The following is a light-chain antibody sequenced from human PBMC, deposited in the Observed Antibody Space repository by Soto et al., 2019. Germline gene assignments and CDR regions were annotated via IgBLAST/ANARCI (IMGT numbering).Light chain of an antibody. CDR1: SGYSNYK. V-gene: IGLV9-49*01. CDR3: GADHGSGSSFVYV. CDR2: VGTGGIVG. Sequence: QLVLTQPPSASASLGASVTLTCTLSSGYSNYKVDWYQQRPGKGPRFVMRVGTGGIVGSKGEGIPDRFSVLGSGLNRYLTIKNIQEEDESDYHCGADHGSGSSFVYVFGTGTKVTVL. J-gene: IGLJ1*01.